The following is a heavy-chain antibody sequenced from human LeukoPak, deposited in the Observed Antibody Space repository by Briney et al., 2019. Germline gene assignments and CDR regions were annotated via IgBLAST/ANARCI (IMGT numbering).Heavy chain of an antibody. CDR2: IYTSGST. CDR3: ARREEWELEFAFDI. Sequence: SETLSLTCTVSGGSISSGSYYWSWIRQPAGKGLEWIGRIYTSGSTNYNPSLKSRVTISVDTSKNQFSLKLSSVTAADTAVYYCARREEWELEFAFDIWGQGTMVTVPS. D-gene: IGHD1-26*01. V-gene: IGHV4-61*02. J-gene: IGHJ3*02. CDR1: GGSISSGSYY.